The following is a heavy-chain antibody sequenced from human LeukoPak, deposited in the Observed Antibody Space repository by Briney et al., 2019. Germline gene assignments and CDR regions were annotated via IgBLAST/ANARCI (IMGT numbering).Heavy chain of an antibody. J-gene: IGHJ3*02. Sequence: ASVKVSCKASGGTFSSYAINWVRQAPGQGLEWMGRIVPIFGTTNYAQKFQGRVTITTDESTSTAYMELSSLRSEDTAVYYCARDRGERGSSWSLSAHGFDIWGQGTMVTVSS. V-gene: IGHV1-69*05. CDR3: ARDRGERGSSWSLSAHGFDI. D-gene: IGHD6-13*01. CDR2: IVPIFGTT. CDR1: GGTFSSYA.